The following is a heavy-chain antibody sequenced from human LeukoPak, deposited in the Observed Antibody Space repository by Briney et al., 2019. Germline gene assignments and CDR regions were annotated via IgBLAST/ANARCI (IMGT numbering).Heavy chain of an antibody. Sequence: GGSLRLSCAASGFTFSSYSMNWIRQAPGKGLEWVSSISSSSSYIYYADSVKGRFTISRDNAKNSLYLQMNSLRAEDTAVYYCARDPLELRLTPFDYWGQGTLVTVSS. CDR2: ISSSSSYI. CDR3: ARDPLELRLTPFDY. J-gene: IGHJ4*02. CDR1: GFTFSSYS. V-gene: IGHV3-21*01. D-gene: IGHD5-24*01.